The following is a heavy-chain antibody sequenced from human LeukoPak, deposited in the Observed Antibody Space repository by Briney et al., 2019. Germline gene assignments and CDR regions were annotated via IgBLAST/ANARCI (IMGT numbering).Heavy chain of an antibody. V-gene: IGHV4-59*01. J-gene: IGHJ3*02. CDR2: IYYSGST. CDR3: ARDRRELLWFGELRDAFDI. D-gene: IGHD3-10*01. CDR1: GGSISSYY. Sequence: SETLSLTCTVSGGSISSYYWSWIRQPPGKGLEWIGYIYYSGSTNYNPSLKSRVTISVDTSKNQFSLKLSSVTAADTAVYYCARDRRELLWFGELRDAFDIWGQGAMVTVSS.